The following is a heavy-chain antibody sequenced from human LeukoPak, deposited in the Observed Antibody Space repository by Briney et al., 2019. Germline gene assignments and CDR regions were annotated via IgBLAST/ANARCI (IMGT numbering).Heavy chain of an antibody. CDR3: ARQNDFRLDY. V-gene: IGHV5-51*01. CDR2: IYPGDSDT. CDR1: GYTFSSYW. J-gene: IGHJ4*02. Sequence: KCGESLKISCKSSGYTFSSYWIGWVRQMPGKGLEWMGIIYPGDSDTRYSPSLQGQATISVDTSIGTAYLQWSSLKASDTAIYYCARQNDFRLDYWGQGTLVTVSS. D-gene: IGHD3-3*01.